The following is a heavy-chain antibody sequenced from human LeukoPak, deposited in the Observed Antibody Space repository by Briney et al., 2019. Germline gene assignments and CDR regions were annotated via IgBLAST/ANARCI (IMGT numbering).Heavy chain of an antibody. V-gene: IGHV4-39*01. Sequence: SETLSLTCTVSGGSISSNSYYWGWIRQPPGKGLEWIGSIYYSGSTYYNPSLKSRVTISVDTSKNQFSLKPSSVTAADTAVYYCARLGIAARPLGAFDIWGQGTMVTVSS. J-gene: IGHJ3*02. D-gene: IGHD6-6*01. CDR2: IYYSGST. CDR1: GGSISSNSYY. CDR3: ARLGIAARPLGAFDI.